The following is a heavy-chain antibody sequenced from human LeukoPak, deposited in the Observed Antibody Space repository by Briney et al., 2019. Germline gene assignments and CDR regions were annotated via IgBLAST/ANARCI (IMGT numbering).Heavy chain of an antibody. V-gene: IGHV1-18*01. CDR1: GGTFSSYA. CDR3: AKYYYDSSSFDI. CDR2: ISAYNGNT. Sequence: ASVKVSCKASGGTFSSYAISWVRQAPGQGLEWMGWISAYNGNTNYAQKLQGRVTMTTDTSTSTAYMELRSLRSDDTAVYYCAKYYYDSSSFDIWGQGTMVTVSS. J-gene: IGHJ3*02. D-gene: IGHD3-22*01.